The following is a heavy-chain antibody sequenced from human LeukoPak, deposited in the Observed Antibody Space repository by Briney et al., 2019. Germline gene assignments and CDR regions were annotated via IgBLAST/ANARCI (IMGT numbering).Heavy chain of an antibody. J-gene: IGHJ4*02. V-gene: IGHV1-46*01. CDR1: GYTFTGYY. CDR2: INPNGGST. CDR3: ARAVLGLANY. Sequence: ASVKVSCKASGYTFTGYYMHWVRQAPGQGLEWMGIINPNGGSTSYAQKFQGRVTMTTDTSTSTAYMELRSLRSDDTAVYYCARAVLGLANYWGQGTLVTVSS. D-gene: IGHD3-16*01.